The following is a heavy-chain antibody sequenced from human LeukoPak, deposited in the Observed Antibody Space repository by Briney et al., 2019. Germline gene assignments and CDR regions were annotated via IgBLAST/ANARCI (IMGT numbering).Heavy chain of an antibody. J-gene: IGHJ4*02. D-gene: IGHD5-24*01. CDR2: IRYDGGNK. CDR3: AKDGPRRDGYNDH. V-gene: IGHV3-30*02. CDR1: GFSFSTYA. Sequence: PGGSLRLSCSASGFSFSTYAMHWVRQAPGKGLEWVAFIRYDGGNKYYVDSVKGRFTISRDNSKNTLYLQMNSLRPEDTAVYYCAKDGPRRDGYNDHWGQGTLVTVSS.